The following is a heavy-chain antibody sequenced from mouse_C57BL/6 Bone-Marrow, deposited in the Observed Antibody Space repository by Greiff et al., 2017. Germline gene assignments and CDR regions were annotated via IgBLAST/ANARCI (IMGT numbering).Heavy chain of an antibody. Sequence: QVQLQQPGAELVMPGASVKLSCKASGYTFTSYWMHWVKQRPGQGLAWIGEIDPSDSYTNSNQKFKGKSTLTVDKTSSTAYMQLSILTSEDSAVYYCARGRLRRGFYYAMDYWGQGTSVTVSS. CDR2: IDPSDSYT. CDR1: GYTFTSYW. CDR3: ARGRLRRGFYYAMDY. D-gene: IGHD2-2*01. J-gene: IGHJ4*01. V-gene: IGHV1-69*01.